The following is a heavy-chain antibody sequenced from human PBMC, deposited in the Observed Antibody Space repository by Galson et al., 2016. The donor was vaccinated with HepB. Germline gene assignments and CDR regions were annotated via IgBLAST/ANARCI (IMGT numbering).Heavy chain of an antibody. J-gene: IGHJ4*02. Sequence: SLRLSCAASGFTFDDYAMHWVRQAPGKGLEWVSGISWNSGSVAYADSVKGRFTISRGNAKKSVYLQVNNLRAEDTALYYCAKDGTFRVLGYYFDDWGQGTLVTVSS. CDR3: AKDGTFRVLGYYFDD. V-gene: IGHV3-9*01. D-gene: IGHD2/OR15-2a*01. CDR2: ISWNSGSV. CDR1: GFTFDDYA.